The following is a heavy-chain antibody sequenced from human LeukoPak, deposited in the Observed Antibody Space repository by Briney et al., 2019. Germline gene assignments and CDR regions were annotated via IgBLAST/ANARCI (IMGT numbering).Heavy chain of an antibody. CDR2: FDPEDGET. Sequence: ASVKVSCKVSGYTLTELSMHWVRQAPGKGLEWMGGFDPEDGETIYAQRFQGGVTMTEDTSTDTAYMELSSLRSEDTAVYYCATVGGSYYVYYYGMDVWGQGTTVTVSS. CDR3: ATVGGSYYVYYYGMDV. D-gene: IGHD1-26*01. J-gene: IGHJ6*02. CDR1: GYTLTELS. V-gene: IGHV1-24*01.